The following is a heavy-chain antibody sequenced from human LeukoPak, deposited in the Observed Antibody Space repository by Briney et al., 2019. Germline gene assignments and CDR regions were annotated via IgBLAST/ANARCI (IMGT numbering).Heavy chain of an antibody. J-gene: IGHJ4*02. CDR1: GGSISSYY. Sequence: SETLSLTCTVSGGSISSYYWSWIRQPPGKGLEWIGYIYYSGSTNYNPSLKSRVTISVDTSKNQFSLKLSSVTAADTAVYYCARDGDGYKYFDYWGQGALVIVSS. D-gene: IGHD5-24*01. V-gene: IGHV4-59*01. CDR2: IYYSGST. CDR3: ARDGDGYKYFDY.